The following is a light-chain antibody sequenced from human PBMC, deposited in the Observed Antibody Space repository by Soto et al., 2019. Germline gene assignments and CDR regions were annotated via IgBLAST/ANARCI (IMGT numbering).Light chain of an antibody. CDR2: EVS. CDR3: CSYTSSSTLV. V-gene: IGLV2-14*01. Sequence: QSALTRPASVSGSPGQSITISCTGTSSDVGGYNYVSWYQQHPGKAPKLMIYEVSNRPSGVSNRFSGYKSGNTASLAISGLQAEDEADYYCCSYTSSSTLVFGTGTKLTVL. CDR1: SSDVGGYNY. J-gene: IGLJ1*01.